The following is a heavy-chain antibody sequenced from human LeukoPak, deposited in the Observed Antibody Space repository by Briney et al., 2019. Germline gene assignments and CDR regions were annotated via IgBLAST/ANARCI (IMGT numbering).Heavy chain of an antibody. CDR3: ARDHFTAVGYYYYYMDV. CDR2: ISAYNGNT. D-gene: IGHD2-21*02. V-gene: IGHV1-18*01. Sequence: ASVKVSCKASGYTFTSYGISWVRQAPGQGLEWMGWISAYNGNTNYAQKLQGRVTMTTDTSTSTAYMELRSLRSDDTAVYYCARDHFTAVGYYYYYMDVWGKGTTVTVSS. J-gene: IGHJ6*03. CDR1: GYTFTSYG.